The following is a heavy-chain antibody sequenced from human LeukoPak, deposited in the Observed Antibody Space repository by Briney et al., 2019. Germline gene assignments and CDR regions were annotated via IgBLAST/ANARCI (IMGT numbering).Heavy chain of an antibody. CDR1: GFTFSSYS. D-gene: IGHD2-21*01. V-gene: IGHV3-48*04. CDR3: ARGGIVVDYYYGMDV. CDR2: ISSSSSTI. J-gene: IGHJ6*02. Sequence: GGSLRLSCAASGFTFSSYSMNWVRQAPGKGLEWVSYISSSSSTIYYADSVKGRFTISRDNAKNSLYLQMNSLRAEDTAVYYCARGGIVVDYYYGMDVWGQGTTVTVSS.